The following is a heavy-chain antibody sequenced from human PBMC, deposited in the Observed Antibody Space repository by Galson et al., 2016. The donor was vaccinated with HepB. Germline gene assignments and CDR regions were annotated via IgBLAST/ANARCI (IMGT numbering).Heavy chain of an antibody. D-gene: IGHD6-19*01. Sequence: QSGAEVKKPGETLRISCKASGYTFTNYWISWVRQVSGKGLEYMGRMDLQDSYTDYSPSFKSHVTISGDTSINTVYLQWSSLKASDTAKYFCARIPTSGWYSDYWGQGTLVTVSS. CDR1: GYTFTNYW. CDR2: MDLQDSYT. V-gene: IGHV5-10-1*01. CDR3: ARIPTSGWYSDY. J-gene: IGHJ4*02.